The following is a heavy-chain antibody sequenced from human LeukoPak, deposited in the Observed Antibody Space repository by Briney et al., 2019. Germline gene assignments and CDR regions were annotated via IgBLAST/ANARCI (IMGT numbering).Heavy chain of an antibody. D-gene: IGHD3-22*01. CDR3: ARESQIRYYYDRSGYYYGALDY. CDR1: GYTFTNYG. Sequence: ASVKVSCKASGYTFTNYGISWVRQAPGQGLEWMGWISGYNGHPNYAEKLQGRGTMTTDTSTSTAYMELRSLRSDDTAVFYCARESQIRYYYDRSGYYYGALDYWGQGSLVTVSS. CDR2: ISGYNGHP. J-gene: IGHJ4*02. V-gene: IGHV1-18*01.